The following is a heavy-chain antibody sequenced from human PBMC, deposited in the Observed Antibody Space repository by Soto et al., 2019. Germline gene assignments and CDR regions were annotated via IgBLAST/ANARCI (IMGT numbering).Heavy chain of an antibody. D-gene: IGHD3-10*01. CDR1: GYTFTSYG. J-gene: IGHJ4*02. V-gene: IGHV1-18*04. CDR2: ISAYNGNT. CDR3: ARDDPETMVRGVIIFDY. Sequence: QVQLVQSGAEVKKPGASVKVSCKASGYTFTSYGISWVRQAPGQGLEWMGWISAYNGNTNYAQKLQGRVTMTTDTSTSTAYMELRSLRSDDTAVYYWARDDPETMVRGVIIFDYWGQGTLVTVSS.